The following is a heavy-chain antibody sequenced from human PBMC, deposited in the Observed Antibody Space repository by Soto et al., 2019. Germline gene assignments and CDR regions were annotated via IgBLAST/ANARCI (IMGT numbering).Heavy chain of an antibody. CDR3: AYTGIQGYYFDY. D-gene: IGHD1-26*01. CDR2: ISGSGGST. J-gene: IGHJ4*02. Sequence: GGSLRLSCAASGFTFSSYVMSWVRQAPGKGLEWVSAISGSGGSTYYADSVKGRFTISRDNSKNTLYPQMNSLRAEDTAVYYCAYTGIQGYYFDYWGQGTLVTVSS. V-gene: IGHV3-23*01. CDR1: GFTFSSYV.